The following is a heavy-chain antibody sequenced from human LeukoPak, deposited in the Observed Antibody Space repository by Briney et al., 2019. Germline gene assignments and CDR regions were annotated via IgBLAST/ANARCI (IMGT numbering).Heavy chain of an antibody. Sequence: ASVKVSCKASGYAFTDYYLHWVRQAPGQGLEWMGWISPNTGATNYAQNFQGRVTMTRDTSITTAYLEVSSLRTDDTAVYYCASPRHNWNYPDAWGKGTTVTVTS. CDR1: GYAFTDYY. CDR2: ISPNTGAT. D-gene: IGHD1-20*01. J-gene: IGHJ6*03. V-gene: IGHV1-2*02. CDR3: ASPRHNWNYPDA.